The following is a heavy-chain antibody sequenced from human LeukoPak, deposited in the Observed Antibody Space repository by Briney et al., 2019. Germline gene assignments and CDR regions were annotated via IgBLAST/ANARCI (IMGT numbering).Heavy chain of an antibody. CDR1: GFTFSSYS. CDR2: ISSSSSYI. D-gene: IGHD3-16*02. CDR3: ARADRGYMDV. Sequence: PGGSLRLSCAASGFTFSSYSMNWVRQAPGKGLEWVSSISSSSSYIYYADSAKGRFTISRDNAKNSLYLQMNSLRAEDTAVYYCARADRGYMDVWGKGTTVTVSS. V-gene: IGHV3-21*01. J-gene: IGHJ6*03.